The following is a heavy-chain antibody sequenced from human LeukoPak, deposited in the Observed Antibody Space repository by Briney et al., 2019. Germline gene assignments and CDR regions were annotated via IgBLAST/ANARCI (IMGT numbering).Heavy chain of an antibody. CDR2: INHSGST. CDR3: ARAPVGYYDILTGYYNSVPNYYFDY. J-gene: IGHJ4*02. V-gene: IGHV4-34*01. CDR1: GGSFSGYY. Sequence: PSETLSLTCAVYGGSFSGYYWSWIRQPPGKGLEWIGEINHSGSTNYNPSLKSRVTISADMSKNQFSLKLSSVTAADTAVYYCARAPVGYYDILTGYYNSVPNYYFDYWGQGTLVTVSS. D-gene: IGHD3-9*01.